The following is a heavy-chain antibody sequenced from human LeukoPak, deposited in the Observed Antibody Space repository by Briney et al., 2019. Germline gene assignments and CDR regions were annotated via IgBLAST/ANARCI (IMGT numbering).Heavy chain of an antibody. Sequence: GASVKVSCKASGGTFSSYAISWVRQAPGQGLEWMGGIIPIFGTASYAQKFQGRVTITADESTSTAYMELSSLRSEDTAVYYCAILGYEEQNDYWGQGTLVTVSS. CDR3: AILGYEEQNDY. CDR2: IIPIFGTA. V-gene: IGHV1-69*13. D-gene: IGHD1/OR15-1a*01. J-gene: IGHJ4*02. CDR1: GGTFSSYA.